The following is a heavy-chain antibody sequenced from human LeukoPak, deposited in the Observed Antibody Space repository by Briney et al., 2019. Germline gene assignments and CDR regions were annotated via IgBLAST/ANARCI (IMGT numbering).Heavy chain of an antibody. CDR3: AKVLSGSQDY. CDR2: IGGGGEGT. D-gene: IGHD1-26*01. CDR1: GFTFSSYA. Sequence: GGSLRLSCAVSGFTFSSYAMSWVGQAPGKGLEWVSTIGGGGEGTYYADAVKGRFTISRDNSKNTVYLQMNSRRAEDTAVYYCAKVLSGSQDYWGQGTLVTVFS. J-gene: IGHJ4*02. V-gene: IGHV3-23*01.